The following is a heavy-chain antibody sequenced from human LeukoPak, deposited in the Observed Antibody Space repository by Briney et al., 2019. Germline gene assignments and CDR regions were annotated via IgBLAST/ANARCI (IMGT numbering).Heavy chain of an antibody. CDR1: GFTFSTYA. V-gene: IGHV3-23*01. Sequence: GGSLRLSCAASGFTFSTYAMTWVRQAPGKGLEWVSGISAGGGNTYYADSVKGRFTISRDNSKNTLYLQMNSLRAEDTAVYYCAKDPYPRDRDFDYWGQGTLVTVSS. J-gene: IGHJ4*02. D-gene: IGHD2-2*02. CDR3: AKDPYPRDRDFDY. CDR2: ISAGGGNT.